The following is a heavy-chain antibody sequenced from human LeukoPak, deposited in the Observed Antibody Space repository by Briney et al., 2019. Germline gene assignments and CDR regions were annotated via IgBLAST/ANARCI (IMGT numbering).Heavy chain of an antibody. V-gene: IGHV4-30-2*01. Sequence: PSETLSLTCTVSGGSISSGGYYWSWIRQPPGKGLEWIGYIYHSGSTYYNPSLKSRVTISVDRSKNQFSLKLSSVTAADTAVYYCARDPRIVGAYGAFDTWGQGTMVTVSS. J-gene: IGHJ3*02. CDR3: ARDPRIVGAYGAFDT. CDR1: GGSISSGGYY. D-gene: IGHD1-26*01. CDR2: IYHSGST.